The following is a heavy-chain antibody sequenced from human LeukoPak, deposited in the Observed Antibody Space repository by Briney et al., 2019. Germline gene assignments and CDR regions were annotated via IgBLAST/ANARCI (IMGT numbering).Heavy chain of an antibody. J-gene: IGHJ5*02. CDR2: VHYSGTA. CDR3: ARGRNDYGDPWFDP. D-gene: IGHD4-17*01. V-gene: IGHV4-59*01. Sequence: SETLSLTCTVSDGSITNYDWSWVRQPPGKGLEFIGHVHYSGTADYNPSLKSRVAISIDTSKKHFFLKLKSVTAADTAVYYCARGRNDYGDPWFDPWGQGTLVTVSS. CDR1: DGSITNYD.